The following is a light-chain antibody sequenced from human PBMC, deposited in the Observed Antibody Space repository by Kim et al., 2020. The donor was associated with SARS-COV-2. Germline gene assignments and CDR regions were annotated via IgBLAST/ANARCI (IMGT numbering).Light chain of an antibody. Sequence: EIVMTQSPATLSVSPGERATLSCRASQSVNSNLAWYQQKPGQAPRLLIYGASTRATGVPARFTGSGSGTAFTLTISSLQSEDFALYFCQQYTQWGSFGQGTKLEI. CDR1: QSVNSN. V-gene: IGKV3-15*01. CDR2: GAS. CDR3: QQYTQWGS. J-gene: IGKJ2*03.